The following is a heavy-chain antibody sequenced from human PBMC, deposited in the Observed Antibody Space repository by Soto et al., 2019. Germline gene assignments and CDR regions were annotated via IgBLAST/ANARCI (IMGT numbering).Heavy chain of an antibody. Sequence: EVQLLESGGGLVQPGGSLRLSCAASGFTFSSYAMSWVRQAPGQGLEWVSAISGSGGSTYYADSVKGRLTISRDNSKNTLYLQMNSLRAEDTAVYYCAKGYALYYYDSSGYHYWGQGTLVTVSS. V-gene: IGHV3-23*01. CDR1: GFTFSSYA. CDR2: ISGSGGST. CDR3: AKGYALYYYDSSGYHY. D-gene: IGHD3-22*01. J-gene: IGHJ4*02.